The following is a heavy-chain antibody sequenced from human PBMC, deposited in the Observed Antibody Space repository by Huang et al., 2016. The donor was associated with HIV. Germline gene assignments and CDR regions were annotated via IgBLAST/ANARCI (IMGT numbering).Heavy chain of an antibody. D-gene: IGHD1-20*01. CDR3: ARDLPGGITGVTVGLDY. J-gene: IGHJ4*02. V-gene: IGHV3-48*01. CDR2: ISSSDSTI. CDR1: GFTFYTYS. Sequence: EVQLVESGGGVVQPGGSLRLSCVASGFTFYTYSMNWVRQAPGKGLEWISFISSSDSTIYYADSLKGRVTIARDKAKNALYLQMNSLRAEDTAVYYCARDLPGGITGVTVGLDYWGQGTLVSVSS.